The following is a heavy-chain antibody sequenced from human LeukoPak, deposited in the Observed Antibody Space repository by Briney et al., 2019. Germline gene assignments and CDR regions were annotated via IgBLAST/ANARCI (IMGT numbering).Heavy chain of an antibody. Sequence: GGSLRLSCAASGFTFSTYWLTWVRQAPGKGLEWVANMNQDGSVRNYVGSVKGRFTISRDNSKNTLYLQMNSLRAEDTAVYSCARIGYSISWSGDYWGRGSLVTVSS. V-gene: IGHV3-7*01. D-gene: IGHD6-13*01. CDR2: MNQDGSVR. CDR3: ARIGYSISWSGDY. J-gene: IGHJ4*02. CDR1: GFTFSTYW.